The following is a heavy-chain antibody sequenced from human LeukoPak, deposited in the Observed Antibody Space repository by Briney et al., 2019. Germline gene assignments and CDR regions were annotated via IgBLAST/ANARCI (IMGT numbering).Heavy chain of an antibody. V-gene: IGHV4-39*07. CDR3: ARDRKYYYHMDV. J-gene: IGHJ6*03. Sequence: PSETLSLTCTVSGGSISSGTYYWAWICQPPGRGLEWIGTIYHSGSTYYNPSLKSRVSMSVDTSKNQFSLNLTSLTAADTAVYYCARDRKYYYHMDVWGKGTTVTVSS. CDR2: IYHSGST. CDR1: GGSISSGTYY. D-gene: IGHD1-14*01.